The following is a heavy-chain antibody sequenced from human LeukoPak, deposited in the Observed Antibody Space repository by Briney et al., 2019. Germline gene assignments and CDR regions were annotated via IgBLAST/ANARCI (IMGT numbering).Heavy chain of an antibody. Sequence: ASVKVSCKASGYTFTGYYMHWVRQAPGQGLGWMGWINPNSGGTNYAQKFQGRVTMTRDTSISTAYMELSRLRSDDTAVYYCARGLRDSSGREYFQDWGQGTLVTVSS. CDR3: ARGLRDSSGREYFQD. CDR2: INPNSGGT. D-gene: IGHD3-22*01. V-gene: IGHV1-2*02. J-gene: IGHJ1*01. CDR1: GYTFTGYY.